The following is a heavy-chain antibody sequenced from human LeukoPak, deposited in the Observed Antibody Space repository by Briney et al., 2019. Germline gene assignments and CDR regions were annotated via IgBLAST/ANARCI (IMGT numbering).Heavy chain of an antibody. CDR1: GLTFSSYA. V-gene: IGHV3-30-3*01. CDR3: ARVEYGP. D-gene: IGHD1-1*01. J-gene: IGHJ5*02. Sequence: PGRSLRLSCAASGLTFSSYAMHWVRQAPGKGLEWVAVISYDGSNKYYADSVKGRFTISRDNSKNTLYLQMNSLRAEDTAVYYCARVEYGPWGQGTLVTVSS. CDR2: ISYDGSNK.